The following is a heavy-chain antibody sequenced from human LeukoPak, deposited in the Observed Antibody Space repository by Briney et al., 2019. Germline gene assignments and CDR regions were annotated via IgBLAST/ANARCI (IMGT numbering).Heavy chain of an antibody. CDR1: GFTFSSYE. D-gene: IGHD6-19*01. J-gene: IGHJ4*02. V-gene: IGHV3-48*03. CDR3: ARDLEQWPNSFDY. Sequence: PGGSLRLSCAASGFTFSSYEMNWVRQAPGKGLEWVSYISSSGSTIYFADSVKGRFTISRDNAKNSLYLQMNSLRAEDTAVYYCARDLEQWPNSFDYWGQGTLVTVSS. CDR2: ISSSGSTI.